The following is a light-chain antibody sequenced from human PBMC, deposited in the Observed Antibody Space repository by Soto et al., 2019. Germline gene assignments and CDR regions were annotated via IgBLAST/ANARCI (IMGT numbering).Light chain of an antibody. CDR3: QQYGSSSFA. CDR1: QSISSTY. Sequence: EIVLTQSPGTLFVSPGERATLSCRTSQSISSTYLAWYQKKPGQAPRLLLYGAFNRATGIPDRFSGSGSGTDFTLTISRLEPEDCAVYYCQQYGSSSFAFGPGTKVEIK. CDR2: GAF. J-gene: IGKJ3*01. V-gene: IGKV3-20*01.